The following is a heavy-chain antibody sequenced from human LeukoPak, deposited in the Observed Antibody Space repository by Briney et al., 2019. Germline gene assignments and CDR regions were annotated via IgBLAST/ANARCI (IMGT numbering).Heavy chain of an antibody. J-gene: IGHJ3*02. D-gene: IGHD3-3*01. Sequence: GESLKISCKGSGYSFTSYWIGWVRQMPGKGLEWMGIIYPGDSDTRYSPSFQGQVTISADKSISTAYLQWSSLKASDTAMYYCATSYYDFWSGYDAFDIWGQGTMVTVSS. CDR1: GYSFTSYW. CDR3: ATSYYDFWSGYDAFDI. CDR2: IYPGDSDT. V-gene: IGHV5-51*01.